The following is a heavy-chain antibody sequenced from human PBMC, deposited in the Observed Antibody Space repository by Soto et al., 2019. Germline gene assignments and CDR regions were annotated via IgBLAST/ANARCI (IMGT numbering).Heavy chain of an antibody. V-gene: IGHV4-30-2*01. CDR3: ASKRGNYLDY. J-gene: IGHJ4*02. CDR2: IYHSGST. D-gene: IGHD3-16*01. CDR1: GGAIYSGVYS. Sequence: SETLALTCAVSGGAIYSGVYSGSWIRQAPGKGLEWIGYIYHSGSTYYNPSLKSRVTISVDTCKNQFSLKLSSVTAADTAVYYCASKRGNYLDYWGRGALVTVSS.